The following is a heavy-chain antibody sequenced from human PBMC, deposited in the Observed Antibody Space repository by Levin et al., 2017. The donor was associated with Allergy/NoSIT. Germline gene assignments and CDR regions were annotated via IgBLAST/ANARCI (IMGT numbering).Heavy chain of an antibody. D-gene: IGHD6-13*01. Sequence: LSLTCAASGFPFRSSGMHWVRPAPGKGLEWVAVISYDGSNKYYADSVKGRFTISRDNSKNTLYLQMNSLRAEDTAVYYCAKDRSSSWSFDYWGQGTLVTVSS. J-gene: IGHJ4*02. CDR2: ISYDGSNK. V-gene: IGHV3-30*18. CDR1: GFPFRSSG. CDR3: AKDRSSSWSFDY.